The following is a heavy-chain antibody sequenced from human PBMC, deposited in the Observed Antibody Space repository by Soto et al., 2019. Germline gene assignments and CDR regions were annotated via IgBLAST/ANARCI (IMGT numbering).Heavy chain of an antibody. CDR3: ARDQGMNDFWSGALHGPYYGMDV. J-gene: IGHJ6*02. Sequence: TSETMSLTCPVSGGSVSSGSCYWSWNRQPPGKGLEWIGYIYYSGSTNYNPSLKSRVTISVDTSKNQFSLKLSSVTAADTAVYYCARDQGMNDFWSGALHGPYYGMDVWGQGTTVTVSS. V-gene: IGHV4-61*01. D-gene: IGHD3-3*01. CDR2: IYYSGST. CDR1: GGSVSSGSCY.